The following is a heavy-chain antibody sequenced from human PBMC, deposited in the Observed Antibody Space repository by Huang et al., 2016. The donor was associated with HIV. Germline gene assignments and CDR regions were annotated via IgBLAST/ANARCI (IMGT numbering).Heavy chain of an antibody. V-gene: IGHV3-30*18. Sequence: VQLVESGGGVVQPGRSLRLACAASGFSFSTYGLHWVRQAPGMGLEWVDVISYDGSNKYYAHSVKGRFTISRDTSENKVYLQMNSLRHEDTAVYYCAKDGADEEWDIDYWGQGTLVTVSS. D-gene: IGHD1-26*01. CDR3: AKDGADEEWDIDY. J-gene: IGHJ4*02. CDR2: ISYDGSNK. CDR1: GFSFSTYG.